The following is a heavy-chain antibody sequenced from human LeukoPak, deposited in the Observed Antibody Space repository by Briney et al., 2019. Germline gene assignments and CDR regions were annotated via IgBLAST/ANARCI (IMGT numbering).Heavy chain of an antibody. CDR1: GFTFSNAW. V-gene: IGHV3-15*01. J-gene: IGHJ4*02. Sequence: PGGSLRLSCAASGFTFSNAWMSWVRQAPGKGLEWVDRIKSKTDGGTTDYAAPVKGRFTISRDDSKNTLYLQMNSLKTEDTAVYYCTTDTSGNYIPRDYWGQGTLVTVSS. D-gene: IGHD1-26*01. CDR2: IKSKTDGGTT. CDR3: TTDTSGNYIPRDY.